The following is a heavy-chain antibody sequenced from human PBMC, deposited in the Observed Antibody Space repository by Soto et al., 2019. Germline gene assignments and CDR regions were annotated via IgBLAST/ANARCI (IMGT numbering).Heavy chain of an antibody. Sequence: SETLSLTCTVSGGSIRSYYWSWVRQPPGKGLEWIGYIYYSGSTNYNPSLESRVTISVETSRNQFSLKLSSVTAADTAVYYCARVWSAPNWFDPWGQGTLVTVSS. CDR2: IYYSGST. CDR1: GGSIRSYY. J-gene: IGHJ5*02. CDR3: ARVWSAPNWFDP. D-gene: IGHD3-3*01. V-gene: IGHV4-59*01.